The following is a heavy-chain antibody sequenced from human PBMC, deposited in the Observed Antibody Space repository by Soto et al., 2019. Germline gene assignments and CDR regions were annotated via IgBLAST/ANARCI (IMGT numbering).Heavy chain of an antibody. CDR1: GGTFSSYA. V-gene: IGHV1-69*12. CDR2: IIPIFGTA. J-gene: IGHJ6*02. CDR3: AREGIVLVPAATYYYGMDV. D-gene: IGHD2-2*01. Sequence: VQLVQSGAEVKKPGSSVKVSCKASGGTFSSYAISWVRQAPGQGLEWMGGIIPIFGTANYAQKFQGRVTITADESTSTAYMELSSLRSEDTAVYYCAREGIVLVPAATYYYGMDVWGQGTTVTVSS.